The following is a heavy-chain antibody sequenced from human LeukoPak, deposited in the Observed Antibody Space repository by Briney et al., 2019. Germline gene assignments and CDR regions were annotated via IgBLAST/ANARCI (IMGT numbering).Heavy chain of an antibody. J-gene: IGHJ4*02. CDR2: IYYTGST. D-gene: IGHD5-24*01. CDR3: ARVGPRRDDYNVDS. V-gene: IGHV4-59*01. CDR1: GDSISPYY. Sequence: SETLSLTCTVSGDSISPYYWGWIRQPPGKGLEWIGYIYYTGSTNYNPSPKSRVTISVDTSKSQFSLKLNSVTAADTAVYYCARVGPRRDDYNVDSWGQGTPVTVSS.